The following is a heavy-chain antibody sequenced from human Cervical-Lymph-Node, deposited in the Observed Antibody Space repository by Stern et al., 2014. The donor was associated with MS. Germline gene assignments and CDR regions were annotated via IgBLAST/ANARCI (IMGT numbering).Heavy chain of an antibody. CDR1: GYTFSSFG. Sequence: VQLVESGAEVRKPGASVKVSCRASGYTFSSFGISWVRRAPGQGLEWMGWISGANGDTKYPPQFQGRVILTTDTSTSTAYMDLTSLRSDDTAMYYCARGPYCSSTSCYSNGYYFYGLDVWGQGTTVTVSS. CDR3: ARGPYCSSTSCYSNGYYFYGLDV. CDR2: ISGANGDT. D-gene: IGHD2-2*02. V-gene: IGHV1-18*01. J-gene: IGHJ6*02.